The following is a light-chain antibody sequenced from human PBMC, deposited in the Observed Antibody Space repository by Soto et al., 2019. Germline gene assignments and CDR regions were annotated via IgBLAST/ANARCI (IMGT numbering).Light chain of an antibody. CDR2: GAS. V-gene: IGKV3-20*01. CDR3: QQSSSSPIT. CDR1: QRVSSSY. Sequence: EIVLTQSQVTLSLSPGERATLSCTASQRVSSSYLAWYQQKPGQAPRLLIYGASNRATGIPDRFSGSGSGTDFTLTISRLEAEDFAVYYCQQSSSSPITFGQGTRLEIK. J-gene: IGKJ5*01.